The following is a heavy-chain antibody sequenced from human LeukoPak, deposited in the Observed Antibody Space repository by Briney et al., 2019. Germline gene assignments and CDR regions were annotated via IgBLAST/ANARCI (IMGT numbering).Heavy chain of an antibody. J-gene: IGHJ3*02. CDR1: GFTFSGYA. CDR3: ASYCCGTSCYAFDI. Sequence: PGGSLRLSCAASGFTFSGYAMSWVRQAPGKGLEWVSSISSSGDSTYYADSVKGRFTISRDNSKNTLYLQMNSLRVEDTAVYYCASYCCGTSCYAFDIWGQGTLVTVS. D-gene: IGHD2-2*01. CDR2: ISSSGDST. V-gene: IGHV3-23*01.